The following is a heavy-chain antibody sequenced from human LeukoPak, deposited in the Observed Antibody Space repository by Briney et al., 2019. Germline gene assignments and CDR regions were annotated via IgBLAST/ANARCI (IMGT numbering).Heavy chain of an antibody. CDR2: ISAYNGNT. J-gene: IGHJ4*02. V-gene: IGHV1-18*01. CDR3: ATVPLWFGEPLGYFDY. D-gene: IGHD3-10*01. Sequence: ASVKVSCKASGYTFTSYGISWVRQAPGQGLEWMGWISAYNGNTNYAQKLQGRVTMTTDTSTSTAYMELRSLRSEDTAVYYCATVPLWFGEPLGYFDYWGQGTLVTVSS. CDR1: GYTFTSYG.